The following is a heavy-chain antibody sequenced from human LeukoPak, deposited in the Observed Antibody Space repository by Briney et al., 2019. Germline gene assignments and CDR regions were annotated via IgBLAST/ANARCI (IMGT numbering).Heavy chain of an antibody. V-gene: IGHV1-2*02. J-gene: IGHJ5*02. Sequence: ASVKVSCKASGGTFSSYYMHWVRQAPGQGLEWMGWINPNSGGTNYAQKFQGRVTMTRDTSISTAYMELSRLRSDDTAVYYCAREAITMVRGVRGRWFDPWGQGTLVTVSS. CDR2: INPNSGGT. CDR3: AREAITMVRGVRGRWFDP. CDR1: GGTFSSYY. D-gene: IGHD3-10*01.